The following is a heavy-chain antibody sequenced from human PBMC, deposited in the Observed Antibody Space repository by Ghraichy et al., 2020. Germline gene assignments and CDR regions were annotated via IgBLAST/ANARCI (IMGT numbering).Heavy chain of an antibody. CDR2: IYHSGST. CDR3: ARNLAAAGPFDY. V-gene: IGHV4-30-2*01. J-gene: IGHJ4*02. Sequence: SETLSLTCAVSGGSISSGGYSWSWIRQPPGKGLEWIGYIYHSGSTYYNPSLKSRVTISVDRSKNQFSLKLSSVTAADTAVYYCARNLAAAGPFDYWGQGTLVTVSS. D-gene: IGHD6-13*01. CDR1: GGSISSGGYS.